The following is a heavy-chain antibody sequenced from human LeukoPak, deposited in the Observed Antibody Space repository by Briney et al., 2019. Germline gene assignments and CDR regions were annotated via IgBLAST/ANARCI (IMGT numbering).Heavy chain of an antibody. D-gene: IGHD3-10*01. CDR2: IYYSGST. CDR3: ARLAPEYGSGSDY. J-gene: IGHJ4*02. V-gene: IGHV4-39*01. Sequence: SETLSLTCTVPGGSISSSSYYWGWIRQPPGKGLEWIGSIYYSGSTYYNPSLKSRVTISVDTSKNQFSLKLSSVTAADTAVYYCARLAPEYGSGSDYWGQGTLVTVSS. CDR1: GGSISSSSYY.